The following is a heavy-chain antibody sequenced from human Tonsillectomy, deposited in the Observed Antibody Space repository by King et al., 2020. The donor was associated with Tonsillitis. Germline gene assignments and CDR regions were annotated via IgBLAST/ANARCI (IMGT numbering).Heavy chain of an antibody. Sequence: QLVQSGGGLVQPGRSLRLSCAASGFTFDDYAMHWVRHAPGKGLEWGSGISWNSGSIGYADSVKGRFTISRDNAKNSLYLQMNSLRAEDTALYYCAKGQVPLLQHVDFDYWGQGTLVTVSS. CDR3: AKGQVPLLQHVDFDY. D-gene: IGHD2-15*01. CDR1: GFTFDDYA. J-gene: IGHJ4*02. CDR2: ISWNSGSI. V-gene: IGHV3-9*01.